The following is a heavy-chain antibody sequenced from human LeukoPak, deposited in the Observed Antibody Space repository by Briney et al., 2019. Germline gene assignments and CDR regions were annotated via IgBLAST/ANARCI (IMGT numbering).Heavy chain of an antibody. V-gene: IGHV4-4*02. CDR2: INHSGNT. CDR1: SGSISSTTW. J-gene: IGHJ4*02. D-gene: IGHD1-26*01. CDR3: ALGYHDVWER. Sequence: PSETLSLTCAVSSGSISSTTWWSWVRQPPGKGLEWIGEINHSGNTYYNPSLTGRVTISVDRSDNQFSLKVNSVTAADTTVYYRALGYHDVWERWGQGTLVTVSS.